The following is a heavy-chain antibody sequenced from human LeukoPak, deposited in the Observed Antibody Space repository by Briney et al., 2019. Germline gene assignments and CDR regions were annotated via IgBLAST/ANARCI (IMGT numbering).Heavy chain of an antibody. CDR2: IYYSGST. Sequence: PSETLSLTCTVSGGSISSSSYYWGWIRQPPGKGLEWIGSIYYSGSTYYNPSLKSRVTISVDTSKNQFSLKLSSVTAADTAVYYCARGNDYVWGSYRYTAFDYWGQGTLVTVSS. CDR3: ARGNDYVWGSYRYTAFDY. J-gene: IGHJ4*02. D-gene: IGHD3-16*02. CDR1: GGSISSSSYY. V-gene: IGHV4-39*07.